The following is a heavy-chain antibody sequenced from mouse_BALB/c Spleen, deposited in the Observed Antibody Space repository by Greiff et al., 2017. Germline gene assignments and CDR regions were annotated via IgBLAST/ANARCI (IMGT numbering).Heavy chain of an antibody. CDR1: GYTFTSYV. CDR3: AGVDYEDYFDY. D-gene: IGHD2-4*01. V-gene: IGHV1-14*01. CDR2: INPYNDGT. J-gene: IGHJ2*01. Sequence: QLQESGPELVKPGASVKMSCKASGYTFTSYVMHWVKQKPGQGLEWIGYINPYNDGTKYNEKFKGKATLTSDKSSSTAYMELSSLTSEDSAVYYCAGVDYEDYFDYWGQGTTLTVSS.